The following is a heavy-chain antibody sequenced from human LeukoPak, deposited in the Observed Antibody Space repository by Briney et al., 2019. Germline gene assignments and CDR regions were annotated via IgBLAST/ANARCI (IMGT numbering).Heavy chain of an antibody. D-gene: IGHD6-13*01. CDR2: IYPDDSDT. V-gene: IGHV5-51*01. Sequence: GESLKISCKGSGFTFTRYWIGWVRQLPGKGLEWMGIIYPDDSDTRYSPSFQGQVTISSDKSISTAYLQWTSLTASDTAMYYCARHLNAAGTDSWGQGTLLIVSS. CDR3: ARHLNAAGTDS. J-gene: IGHJ4*02. CDR1: GFTFTRYW.